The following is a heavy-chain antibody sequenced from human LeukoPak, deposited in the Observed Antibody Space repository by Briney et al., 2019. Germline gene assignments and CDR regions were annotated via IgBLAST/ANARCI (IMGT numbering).Heavy chain of an antibody. J-gene: IGHJ3*02. V-gene: IGHV1-69*13. CDR1: GGTFSSYA. Sequence: SVKVSCKASGGTFSSYAISWVRQAPGQGLEWMGRIIPIFGTANYAQKFQGRVTITADESTSTAYMELSSLRSEDTAVYYCARAHCSSTSCPPDAFDIWGQGTMVTVSS. D-gene: IGHD2-2*01. CDR2: IIPIFGTA. CDR3: ARAHCSSTSCPPDAFDI.